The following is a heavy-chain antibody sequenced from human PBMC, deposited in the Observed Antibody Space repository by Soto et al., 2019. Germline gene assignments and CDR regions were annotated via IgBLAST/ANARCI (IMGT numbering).Heavy chain of an antibody. CDR2: ISGSGGRT. CDR3: AKAPYYDIMTGNYTGFDY. Sequence: GGSLRLSCAASGLTFCSSAMSWVCEAPGKGLEWVSAISGSGGRTYYADSVKGRCTNSRDNAKNTLYLQMNSLRAEDTAVYYCAKAPYYDIMTGNYTGFDYRGQRTPVTGSP. D-gene: IGHD3-9*01. J-gene: IGHJ4*02. V-gene: IGHV3-23*01. CDR1: GLTFCSSA.